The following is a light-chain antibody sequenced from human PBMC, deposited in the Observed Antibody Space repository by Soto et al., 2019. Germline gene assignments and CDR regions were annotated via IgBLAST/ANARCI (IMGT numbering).Light chain of an antibody. J-gene: IGKJ4*01. CDR2: IAS. CDR1: QDINSW. V-gene: IGKV1-12*01. Sequence: DIQMTQSPSSVSASVGDRVTITCRPSQDINSWLTWYQQKPGKAPKVLIYIASRLQPGRPSRFSGRGSGSYFSLTTSNLQPEDFATYFCQQSKSFPLTFGGGTKVDIK. CDR3: QQSKSFPLT.